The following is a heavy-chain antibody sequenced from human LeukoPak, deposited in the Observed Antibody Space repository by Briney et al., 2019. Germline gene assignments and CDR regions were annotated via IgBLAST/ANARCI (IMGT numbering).Heavy chain of an antibody. J-gene: IGHJ4*02. CDR1: GGSFSGHY. V-gene: IGHV4-34*01. D-gene: IGHD2-2*01. Sequence: SETMSLTCAVYGGSFSGHYWSWIRQPPGKGLEWTGEINHSGSTNYNPSLKSRVTISVDTSKNQFSLKLSSVTAADTGVYYCARGQYRRDYWGQGTLVTVSS. CDR2: INHSGST. CDR3: ARGQYRRDY.